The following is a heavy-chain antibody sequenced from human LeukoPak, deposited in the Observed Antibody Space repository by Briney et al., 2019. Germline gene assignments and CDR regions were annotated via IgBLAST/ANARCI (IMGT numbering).Heavy chain of an antibody. CDR3: AARDYDSSGYQDY. V-gene: IGHV3-48*03. J-gene: IGHJ4*02. D-gene: IGHD3-22*01. CDR2: ISSSGSTI. Sequence: GGSLRLSCAASGFTFSSYEMNWVRQAPGKGLEWVSYISSSGSTIYYADSVKGRFTISRDNAKNSLYLQMNSLRAEDTAVYYCAARDYDSSGYQDYWGQGTLVTVSS. CDR1: GFTFSSYE.